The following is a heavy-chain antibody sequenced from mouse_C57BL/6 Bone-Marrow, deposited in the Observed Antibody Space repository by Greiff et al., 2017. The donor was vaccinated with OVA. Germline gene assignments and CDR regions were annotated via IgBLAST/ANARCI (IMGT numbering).Heavy chain of an antibody. J-gene: IGHJ3*01. CDR1: GFTFSDAW. CDR2: IRNKANYHAT. V-gene: IGHV6-6*01. CDR3: TRDYGSSPYAY. D-gene: IGHD1-1*01. Sequence: EVQLQESGGGLVQPGGSMKLSCAASGFTFSDAWMDWVRQSPEKGLEWVADIRNKANYHATYYAVSVKGRFTISRDDSKSSVYLQMNCLRAEDTDIYYCTRDYGSSPYAYRGKAILVTVAA.